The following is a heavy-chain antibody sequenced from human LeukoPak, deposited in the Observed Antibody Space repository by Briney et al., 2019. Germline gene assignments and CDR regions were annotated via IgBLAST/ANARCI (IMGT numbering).Heavy chain of an antibody. CDR1: GGSISSSSYY. J-gene: IGHJ6*03. CDR2: IYYSGST. Sequence: SETLSLTCTVSGGSISSSSYYWGWIRQPPGKGLEWIGSIYYSGSTYYNPSLKSRVTISVDTSKNQFSLKLSSVTAVDTAVYYCARQAAAGTYYYYYMDVWGKGTTVTVSS. V-gene: IGHV4-39*01. D-gene: IGHD6-13*01. CDR3: ARQAAAGTYYYYYMDV.